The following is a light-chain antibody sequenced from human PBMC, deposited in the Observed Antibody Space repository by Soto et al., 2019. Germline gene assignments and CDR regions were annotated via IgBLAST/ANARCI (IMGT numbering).Light chain of an antibody. J-gene: IGKJ4*01. Sequence: ETVMTQSPSTLSVSPGDRATITCRASQSISSNLDWFQQKPGQAPKLLIYDASTMATGFPARFSGSGSGTEFTLTISSLQSEDFAVYYCQQYNNWPLTFGGGTKVDIK. CDR3: QQYNNWPLT. V-gene: IGKV3-15*01. CDR2: DAS. CDR1: QSISSN.